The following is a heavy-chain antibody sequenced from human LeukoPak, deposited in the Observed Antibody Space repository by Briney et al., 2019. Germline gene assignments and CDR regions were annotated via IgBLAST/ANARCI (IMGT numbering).Heavy chain of an antibody. Sequence: PGGSLRLSCVASGFTFSSYAMSWVRQAPGKGLEWVSAISGSGGSTYYADSVKGRFTISRDNSKNTLYLQMNSLRAEDTAVYYCAKFLGVVPAARYYFDYWGQGTLVTVSS. D-gene: IGHD2-2*01. V-gene: IGHV3-23*01. CDR2: ISGSGGST. CDR1: GFTFSSYA. J-gene: IGHJ4*02. CDR3: AKFLGVVPAARYYFDY.